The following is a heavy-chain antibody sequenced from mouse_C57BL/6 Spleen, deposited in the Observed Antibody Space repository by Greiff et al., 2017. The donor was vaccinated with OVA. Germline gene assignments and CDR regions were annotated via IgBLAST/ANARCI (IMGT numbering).Heavy chain of an antibody. CDR3: ARRRDYEGFAY. CDR1: GYTFTSYW. Sequence: QVQLQQPGAELVKPGASVKLSCKASGYTFTSYWMHWVKQRPGQGLEWIGMIHPNSGSTNYNEKFKSKSTLTVDKSSSTAYMQLSSLTSEDSAVYYCARRRDYEGFAYWGQGTLVTVSA. CDR2: IHPNSGST. J-gene: IGHJ3*01. D-gene: IGHD2-4*01. V-gene: IGHV1-64*01.